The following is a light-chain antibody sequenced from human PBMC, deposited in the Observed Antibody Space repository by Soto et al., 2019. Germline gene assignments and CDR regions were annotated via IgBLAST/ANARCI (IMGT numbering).Light chain of an antibody. V-gene: IGKV1-39*01. Sequence: DIQMTQSPSSLSASVGDRVTITCRASQSISSYLNWYQQKPGKAPKLLIYAASSVQSGVPSRFSGSGSGTDFTLTIRSLQPEDFATYYCQQSYSTPMYPFGQGTKLEI. CDR1: QSISSY. CDR3: QQSYSTPMYP. CDR2: AAS. J-gene: IGKJ2*01.